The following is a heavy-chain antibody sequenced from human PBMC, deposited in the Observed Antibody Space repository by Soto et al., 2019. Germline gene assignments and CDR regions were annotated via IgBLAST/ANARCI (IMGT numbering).Heavy chain of an antibody. Sequence: PSQTLSLTCAISGDSVSSNSAAWNWIRQSPSRGLEWLGRTYYRSKWYNDYAVSVKSRITINPDTSKNQFSLQLNSVTPEDTAVYYCARDIVVVVAAIGVNWFDPWGQGTLVTVSS. CDR3: ARDIVVVVAAIGVNWFDP. D-gene: IGHD2-15*01. J-gene: IGHJ5*02. CDR1: GDSVSSNSAA. CDR2: TYYRSKWYN. V-gene: IGHV6-1*01.